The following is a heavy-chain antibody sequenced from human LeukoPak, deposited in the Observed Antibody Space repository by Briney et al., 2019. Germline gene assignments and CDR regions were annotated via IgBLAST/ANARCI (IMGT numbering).Heavy chain of an antibody. CDR3: ARAGYSYGSIVFDY. CDR1: GGSISSASYY. Sequence: SETLSLTCTVSGGSISSASYYWSWIRQPPGRGLEWIGYIYYSGSTNYNPSLKSRVTISADTSKNQFSLKVSSVTAADTGVYYCARAGYSYGSIVFDYWGQGTLVTVSS. CDR2: IYYSGST. V-gene: IGHV4-61*01. D-gene: IGHD5-18*01. J-gene: IGHJ4*02.